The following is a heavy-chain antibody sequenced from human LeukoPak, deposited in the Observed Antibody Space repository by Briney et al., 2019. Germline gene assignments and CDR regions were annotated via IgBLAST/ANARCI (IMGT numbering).Heavy chain of an antibody. V-gene: IGHV3-30-3*01. CDR3: ARVRSGSFGNYFDL. Sequence: GGSLRLSCAASGFTFSTYAMHWVRQAPGKGLDWVAYISYDASDNNYADSVKGRFTISRDNSKNTLYLQMTSLRADDSAVYYCARVRSGSFGNYFDLWGKGPLVTVSS. CDR1: GFTFSTYA. CDR2: ISYDASDN. D-gene: IGHD1-26*01. J-gene: IGHJ4*02.